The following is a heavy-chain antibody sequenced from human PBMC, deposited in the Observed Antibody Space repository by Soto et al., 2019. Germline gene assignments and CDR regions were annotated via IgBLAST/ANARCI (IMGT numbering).Heavy chain of an antibody. V-gene: IGHV3-9*01. J-gene: IGHJ4*02. CDR1: GFTFDDDA. Sequence: GGSLRLSCAASGFTFDDDAMHWVRQAPGKGLEWVSGISWNSGSIGYADSVKGRFTISRDNAKNSLYLQMSSLRAEDTALYYCAKGSSWYAYYFDYWGQGTLVTVSS. CDR3: AKGSSWYAYYFDY. D-gene: IGHD6-13*01. CDR2: ISWNSGSI.